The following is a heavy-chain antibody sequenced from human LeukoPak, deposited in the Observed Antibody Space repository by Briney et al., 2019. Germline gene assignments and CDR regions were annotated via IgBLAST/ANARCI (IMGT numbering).Heavy chain of an antibody. V-gene: IGHV3-74*01. CDR1: GFTFDDYG. CDR3: ASSFTIKDS. CDR2: INPDGSST. D-gene: IGHD3-3*01. Sequence: PGGSLRLSCAASGFTFDDYGMSWVRQAPGKGLVWVSRINPDGSSTNYADSVKGRFTISRDNAKKALYLQMNSLRAEDTAVYYCASSFTIKDSWGQGTLVTVSS. J-gene: IGHJ4*02.